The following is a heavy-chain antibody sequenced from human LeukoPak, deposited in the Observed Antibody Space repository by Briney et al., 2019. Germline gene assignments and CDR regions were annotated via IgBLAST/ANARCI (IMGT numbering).Heavy chain of an antibody. D-gene: IGHD3-10*01. CDR3: ASERGATQYFDY. V-gene: IGHV1-69*04. CDR1: GGTFSSYV. J-gene: IGHJ4*02. Sequence: SVKVSCKASGGTFSSYVITWVRQAPGQGLEWMGRIIPMLDIQNYAQKFQGRVTITADKSTSTAYMELSSLRSEDTAVYYCASERGATQYFDYWGQGTLATVSS. CDR2: IIPMLDIQ.